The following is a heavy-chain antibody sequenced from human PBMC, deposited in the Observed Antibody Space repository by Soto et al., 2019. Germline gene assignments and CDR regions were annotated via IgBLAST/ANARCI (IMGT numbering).Heavy chain of an antibody. Sequence: SETRSLNCTVSGGSISSHYWRWIRQPPGKGLEWIGYIYYSGSTNYNPSLKGRVTISVDTSKNQFSLKLSSVTAADTAVYYCARGEDYYDSSGLEYWGQGTLVTVTS. CDR1: GGSISSHY. V-gene: IGHV4-59*11. CDR2: IYYSGST. J-gene: IGHJ4*02. CDR3: ARGEDYYDSSGLEY. D-gene: IGHD3-22*01.